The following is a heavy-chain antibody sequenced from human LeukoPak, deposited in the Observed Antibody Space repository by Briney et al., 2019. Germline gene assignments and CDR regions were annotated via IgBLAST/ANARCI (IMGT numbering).Heavy chain of an antibody. Sequence: GGSLRLSCVGSGFMFSNYWMSWVRQAPGKGLEWVAIIKKDGSEKYYVDSMKGRLTISRDNAKNSLFLQMNSLRAEDTAIYYCTTDTWYSAGHWGQGTLVTVSS. D-gene: IGHD2-15*01. V-gene: IGHV3-7*03. CDR3: TTDTWYSAGH. CDR1: GFMFSNYW. J-gene: IGHJ4*02. CDR2: IKKDGSEK.